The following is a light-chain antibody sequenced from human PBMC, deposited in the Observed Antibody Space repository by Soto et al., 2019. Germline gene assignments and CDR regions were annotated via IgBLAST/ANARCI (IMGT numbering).Light chain of an antibody. CDR3: QQYGSSPQT. Sequence: IVLTQSPGTLSLSPWERATLSCRASQSVSSSYLAWYQQKPGQAPRLLIYGASSRATGIPDRFSGSGSGTDCTLTISRLEPEDFAVYYCQQYGSSPQTFGQGTKV. CDR1: QSVSSSY. V-gene: IGKV3-20*01. CDR2: GAS. J-gene: IGKJ1*01.